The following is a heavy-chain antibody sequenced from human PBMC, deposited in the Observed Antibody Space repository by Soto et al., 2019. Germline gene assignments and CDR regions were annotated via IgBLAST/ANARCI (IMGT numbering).Heavy chain of an antibody. CDR3: ASGWFGEFVYYFDY. V-gene: IGHV1-18*01. Sequence: QVQLVQSGAEVKKPGASVKVSCKASGYTFTSYGISWVRQAPGQGLEWMGWISVYNGNTNYAQKLKGRVTRTTVTSTSTAYMDLRSLRSDATAVYYCASGWFGEFVYYFDYWGQGTLVTVSS. CDR2: ISVYNGNT. CDR1: GYTFTSYG. D-gene: IGHD3-10*01. J-gene: IGHJ4*02.